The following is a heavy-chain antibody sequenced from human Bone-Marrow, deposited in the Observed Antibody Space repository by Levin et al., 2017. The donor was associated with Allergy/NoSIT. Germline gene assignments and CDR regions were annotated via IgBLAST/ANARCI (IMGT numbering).Heavy chain of an antibody. V-gene: IGHV3-64D*06. CDR1: GFTFSNYA. D-gene: IGHD2-21*01. CDR3: VKDARLPSQYGRTVIQMYDFDS. J-gene: IGHJ4*02. CDR2: ISGDGDTT. Sequence: PGGSLRLSCSASGFTFSNYAMYWVRQAPGKGLEYVSAISGDGDTTFYADSVTGRFTISRDNSENTLFLQLSSLTTEDTAVYFCVKDARLPSQYGRTVIQMYDFDSWGQGALVTVSS.